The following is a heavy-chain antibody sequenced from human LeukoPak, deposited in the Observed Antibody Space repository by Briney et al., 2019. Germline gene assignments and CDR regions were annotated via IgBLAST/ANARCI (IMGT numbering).Heavy chain of an antibody. J-gene: IGHJ3*02. CDR2: IKEDGSEK. V-gene: IGHV3-7*01. Sequence: GGSLRLSCAASGFTFPTFWMAWVRQAPGKGLEWVANIKEDGSEKDYVDSVKGRFTIYRDNAKNSLHLQMNYLRAEDTAVYYCARMQMDTGYRPFDIWGQGTMVAVSS. CDR3: ARMQMDTGYRPFDI. D-gene: IGHD5-24*01. CDR1: GFTFPTFW.